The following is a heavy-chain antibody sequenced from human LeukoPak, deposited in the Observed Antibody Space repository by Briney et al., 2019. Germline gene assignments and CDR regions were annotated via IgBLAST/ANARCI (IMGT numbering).Heavy chain of an antibody. J-gene: IGHJ6*03. D-gene: IGHD2-15*01. CDR1: GFTFSSYG. Sequence: GGSLRLSCAASGFTFSSYGMHWVRQAPGKGLEWVAFIRYDGSNKYYADSVEGRFTISRDNSKNTLYLQMNSLRAEDTAVYYCAKVAQFGVVAPGYMDVWGKGTTVTVSS. V-gene: IGHV3-30*02. CDR2: IRYDGSNK. CDR3: AKVAQFGVVAPGYMDV.